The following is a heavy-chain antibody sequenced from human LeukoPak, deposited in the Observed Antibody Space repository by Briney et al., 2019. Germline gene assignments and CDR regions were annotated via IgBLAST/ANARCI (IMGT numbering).Heavy chain of an antibody. V-gene: IGHV1-8*02. J-gene: IGHJ4*02. Sequence: ASVKVSCKASGGTFSSYAISWVRQAPGQGLEWMGWMNPNSGNTGYAQKFQGRVTMTRNTSISTAYMELSSLRSEDTAVYYCARSGSSWYPPDYWGQGTLVTVSS. CDR2: MNPNSGNT. CDR1: GGTFSSYA. D-gene: IGHD6-13*01. CDR3: ARSGSSWYPPDY.